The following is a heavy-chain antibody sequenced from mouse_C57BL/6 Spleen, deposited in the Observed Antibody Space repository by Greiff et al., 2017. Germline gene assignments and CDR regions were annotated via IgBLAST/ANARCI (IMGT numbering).Heavy chain of an antibody. Sequence: VRGVESGAELVKPGASVKISCKASGYAFSSYWMNWVKQRPGKGLEWIGQIYPGDGDTNYNGKFKGKATLTADKSSSTAYMQLSSLTSEDSAVYFCARGGYGSPDWYFDVWGTGTTVTVSS. J-gene: IGHJ1*03. CDR3: ARGGYGSPDWYFDV. D-gene: IGHD1-1*01. CDR2: IYPGDGDT. CDR1: GYAFSSYW. V-gene: IGHV1-80*01.